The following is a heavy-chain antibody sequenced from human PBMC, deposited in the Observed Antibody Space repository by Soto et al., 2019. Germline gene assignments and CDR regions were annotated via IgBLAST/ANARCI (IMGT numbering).Heavy chain of an antibody. CDR3: VRAGATYASGWYYFGH. CDR1: GGSISSHY. Sequence: PSETLSLTCTVSGGSISSHYWSWIRQPPGKGLEWIGFIYYSESSNYNPSLQSRVTISVDTSKNQFSLRLTSVTAADTAVYYCVRAGATYASGWYYFGHWGQGTLVTVSS. CDR2: IYYSESS. D-gene: IGHD6-19*01. J-gene: IGHJ4*02. V-gene: IGHV4-59*11.